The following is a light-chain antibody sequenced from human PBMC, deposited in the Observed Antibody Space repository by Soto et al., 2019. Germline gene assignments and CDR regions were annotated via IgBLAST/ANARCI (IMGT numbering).Light chain of an antibody. CDR3: QQRSIWPMFT. J-gene: IGKJ2*01. CDR1: QSVSSY. V-gene: IGKV3-11*01. CDR2: DAS. Sequence: EIVLTQSPATLSLTPGQRATLSCRASQSVSSYLAWYQQKPGQAPRLLIYDASNRATGIPARFGGSGSGTDFTLTISSLEPEDFAVYYCQQRSIWPMFTFGQGTKLEIK.